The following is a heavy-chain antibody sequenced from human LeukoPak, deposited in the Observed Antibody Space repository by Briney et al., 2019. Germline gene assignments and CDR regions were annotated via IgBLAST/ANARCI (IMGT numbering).Heavy chain of an antibody. V-gene: IGHV4-34*01. Sequence: TSETLSLTCAVYGGSFSGYYWSWIRQPPGKGLEWIGEINHSGSTNYNPSLKSRVTISVDTSKNQFSLKLSSVTAADTAVYYCARRPDDIVVVPAAITGSQGPAFDIWGQGTMVTVSS. CDR3: ARRPDDIVVVPAAITGSQGPAFDI. D-gene: IGHD2-2*02. CDR1: GGSFSGYY. J-gene: IGHJ3*02. CDR2: INHSGST.